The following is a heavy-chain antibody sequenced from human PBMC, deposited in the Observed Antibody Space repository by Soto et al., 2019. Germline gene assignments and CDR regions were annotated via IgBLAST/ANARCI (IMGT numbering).Heavy chain of an antibody. CDR3: ARALPVAKGGFDP. Sequence: GGSLRLSCAASGFTVSNTYMTWVRQPPGKGLECVSVIYTAGGTNYADSVKGRFTISRDNSKNTLYLQMNSLRAEDTAVYYCARALPVAKGGFDPWGQGTLVTVSS. CDR1: GFTVSNTY. J-gene: IGHJ5*02. D-gene: IGHD2-2*01. V-gene: IGHV3-53*01. CDR2: IYTAGGT.